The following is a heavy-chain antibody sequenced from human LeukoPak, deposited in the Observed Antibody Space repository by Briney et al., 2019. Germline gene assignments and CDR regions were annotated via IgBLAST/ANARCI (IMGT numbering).Heavy chain of an antibody. CDR2: SSAYNGNT. Sequence: GAAKAPCKASCCILTSYYIIRVRQPPGQRVGGMGSSSAYNGNTNYAQNLQDRVTMTTDTSTSKAYIEPRSLRSDDTAVYYCARDPPRGIAVAGNWFDPWGQGTLVTVSS. CDR1: CCILTSYY. CDR3: ARDPPRGIAVAGNWFDP. D-gene: IGHD6-19*01. J-gene: IGHJ5*02. V-gene: IGHV1-18*04.